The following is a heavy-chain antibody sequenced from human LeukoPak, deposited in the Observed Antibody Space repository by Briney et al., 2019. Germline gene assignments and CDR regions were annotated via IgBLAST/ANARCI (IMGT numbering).Heavy chain of an antibody. Sequence: PGGSLRLSCAASGFTFSSYAMSCVRQARWKGLECFSAISGSVGSTYYADSVKGRFTISRHNSKNTLYLQINILRNEDTAVYYCEKGSHGSGSYYNPYDAFDIWGQGTMVTVSS. CDR2: ISGSVGST. V-gene: IGHV3-23*01. J-gene: IGHJ3*02. D-gene: IGHD3-10*01. CDR1: GFTFSSYA. CDR3: EKGSHGSGSYYNPYDAFDI.